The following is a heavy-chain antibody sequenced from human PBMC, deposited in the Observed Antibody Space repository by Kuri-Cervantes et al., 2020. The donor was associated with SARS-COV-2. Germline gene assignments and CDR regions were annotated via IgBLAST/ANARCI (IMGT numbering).Heavy chain of an antibody. J-gene: IGHJ6*03. V-gene: IGHV3-30-3*01. CDR2: ISYDGSNK. D-gene: IGHD4-17*01. CDR3: ARDSNDYGDYDFSHDGSYYCLDF. Sequence: GESLKISCAASGFTFSSYAMHWVRQAPGKGLEWVAVISYDGSNKYHADSVKGRFTISRDNSKNTLYLQMNSLRAEDTAVYFCARDSNDYGDYDFSHDGSYYCLDFWGKGTTVTVSS. CDR1: GFTFSSYA.